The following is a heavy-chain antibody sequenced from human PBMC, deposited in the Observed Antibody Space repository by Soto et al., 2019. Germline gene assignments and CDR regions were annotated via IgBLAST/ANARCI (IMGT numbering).Heavy chain of an antibody. Sequence: GGSLRLSCAASGFTFDDYAMHWVRQAPGKGLEWVSGISWNSGSIGYADSVKGRFTISRDNAKNSLYLQMNSLRAEDTALYYCAKALPSIAVAGTRYYYGMDVWGQGTTVTVS. CDR3: AKALPSIAVAGTRYYYGMDV. V-gene: IGHV3-9*01. J-gene: IGHJ6*02. CDR2: ISWNSGSI. CDR1: GFTFDDYA. D-gene: IGHD6-19*01.